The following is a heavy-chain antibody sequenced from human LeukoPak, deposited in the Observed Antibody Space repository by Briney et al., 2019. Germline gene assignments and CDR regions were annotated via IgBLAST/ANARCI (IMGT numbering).Heavy chain of an antibody. V-gene: IGHV4-38-2*02. Sequence: SETLSLTCTVSGYSISSGYYWGWIRQPPGKALEWIGSISYNGYSYYNPSLKSRVAISLDTSNNQVSLKLSSVTAADTAVYYCSRPIPDYGDYRASYGLDVWGQGTTVTVSS. CDR2: ISYNGYS. J-gene: IGHJ6*02. CDR3: SRPIPDYGDYRASYGLDV. D-gene: IGHD4-17*01. CDR1: GYSISSGYY.